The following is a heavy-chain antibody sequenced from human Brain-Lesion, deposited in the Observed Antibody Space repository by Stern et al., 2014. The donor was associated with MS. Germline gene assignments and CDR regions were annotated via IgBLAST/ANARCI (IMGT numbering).Heavy chain of an antibody. CDR1: GFTFSHYW. J-gene: IGHJ5*01. CDR2: VNNDGRRT. D-gene: IGHD3-10*01. V-gene: IGHV3-74*02. CDR3: ARGERWFDS. Sequence: VQLVESGGGLVQPGGSLRLSCAASGFTFSHYWMHWVRQAPGKGLGWVSRVNNDGRRTSYADSVKGRFTMSRDNAKNTLYLQMNSLRVEDTAIYYCARGERWFDSWGQGTLVTVSS.